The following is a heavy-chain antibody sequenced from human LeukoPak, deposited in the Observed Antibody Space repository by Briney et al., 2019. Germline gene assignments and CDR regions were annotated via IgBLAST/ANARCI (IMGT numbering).Heavy chain of an antibody. CDR2: ISGSGGST. CDR3: ANLIVVVPDSDPFRDY. V-gene: IGHV3-23*01. D-gene: IGHD2-2*01. Sequence: GGSLRLSCAASGFTFSSYAMSWVRQAPGKGLEWDSAISGSGGSTYYADSVKGRFTISRDNSKNTLYLQMNSLRAEDTAVYYCANLIVVVPDSDPFRDYWGQGTLVTVSS. CDR1: GFTFSSYA. J-gene: IGHJ4*02.